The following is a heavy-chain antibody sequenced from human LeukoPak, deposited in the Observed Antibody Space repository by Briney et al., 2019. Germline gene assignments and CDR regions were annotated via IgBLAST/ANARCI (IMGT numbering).Heavy chain of an antibody. J-gene: IGHJ5*02. V-gene: IGHV4-4*07. CDR1: GGSISSYY. CDR2: IDTSGSA. CDR3: ARPLGYCSGGSCYEGGFDP. Sequence: SETLSLTSTVSGGSISSYYWNWIRQPAGKGLEWIGHIDTSGSANYNPSLKSRVTMSVDTSKNQISLKLNSVTAADTAVYYCARPLGYCSGGSCYEGGFDPWGQGTLVTVSS. D-gene: IGHD2-15*01.